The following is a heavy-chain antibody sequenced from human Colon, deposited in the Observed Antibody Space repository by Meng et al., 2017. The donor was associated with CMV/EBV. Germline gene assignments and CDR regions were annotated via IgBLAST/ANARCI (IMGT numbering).Heavy chain of an antibody. J-gene: IGHJ6*02. CDR3: ARLGAVPAALLL. V-gene: IGHV3-21*01. Sequence: GGSLRLSCAASGFTFKVYTMNWGRQAPGTGLEWIASISPSNDYIYFADSVKGRFTISRDNAKNPLYLEMNSLMAEDTAVYYCARLGAVPAALLLWGQGTTVTVSS. CDR2: ISPSNDYI. D-gene: IGHD2-2*01. CDR1: GFTFKVYT.